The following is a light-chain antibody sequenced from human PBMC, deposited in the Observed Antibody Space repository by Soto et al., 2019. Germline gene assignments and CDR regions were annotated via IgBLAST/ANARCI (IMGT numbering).Light chain of an antibody. V-gene: IGKV3-11*01. Sequence: EIVLTQSPATLSLSPGERATLSCRASQSVSSYLAWYQQKPGQAPRLLIYDASNRATGIPARFSGSGSGTDFTLTISSLEPEDFAVYYSQQRSNWGGLTFGGGTKVEIK. J-gene: IGKJ4*01. CDR1: QSVSSY. CDR3: QQRSNWGGLT. CDR2: DAS.